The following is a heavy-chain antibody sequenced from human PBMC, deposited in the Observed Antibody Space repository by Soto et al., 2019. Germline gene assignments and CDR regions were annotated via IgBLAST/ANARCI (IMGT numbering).Heavy chain of an antibody. Sequence: PGGSLRLSCAASGFTFSNYWMHWVRQAPGKGLVWVSRINTDGSITTYADSVKGRFAISRDNAKNTLYLQMNSLRVEDTAVYYCARAQLGFDYWGQGTLVTVYS. CDR1: GFTFSNYW. J-gene: IGHJ4*02. D-gene: IGHD2-2*01. V-gene: IGHV3-74*01. CDR2: INTDGSIT. CDR3: ARAQLGFDY.